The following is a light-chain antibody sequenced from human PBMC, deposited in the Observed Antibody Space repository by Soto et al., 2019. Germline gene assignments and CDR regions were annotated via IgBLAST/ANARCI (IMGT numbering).Light chain of an antibody. CDR1: QSVSSN. CDR3: QQYNNWPRT. V-gene: IGKV3-15*01. CDR2: GAS. Sequence: EIVMTQSPATLSLSPGERATLSCRASQSVSSNLAWYQQRPGQAPRLLIYGASTRATGIPASFSGSGSGTEFTLTISSLQSEDFAVYDCQQYNNWPRTFGQGTKVEIK. J-gene: IGKJ1*01.